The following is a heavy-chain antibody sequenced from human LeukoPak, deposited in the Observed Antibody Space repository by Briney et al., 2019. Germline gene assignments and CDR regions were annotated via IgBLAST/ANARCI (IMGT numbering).Heavy chain of an antibody. CDR2: ISVRSNYI. CDR1: GHTFSSYS. Sequence: GGSLRLSCLASGHTFSSYSINWVRQAPGKGLEWVSSISVRSNYIYYADSVRGRFRISRDDARDSLYQQMNSLRAEDTAVYYCVRLRRNSDTSGFYYYYDFWGQGTLVTVSS. V-gene: IGHV3-21*01. CDR3: VRLRRNSDTSGFYYYYDF. D-gene: IGHD3-22*01. J-gene: IGHJ4*02.